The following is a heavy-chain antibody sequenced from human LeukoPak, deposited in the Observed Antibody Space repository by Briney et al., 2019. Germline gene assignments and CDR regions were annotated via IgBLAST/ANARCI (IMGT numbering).Heavy chain of an antibody. Sequence: ASVKVSCKASGYTFTSYYMHWVRQAPGQGLEWMGIINPSGGSTSYAQKFQGRVTITTDESTSTAYMELSSLRSEDTAVYYCAKNIALTGEFDSWGQGTLVTVSS. CDR2: INPSGGST. CDR1: GYTFTSYY. J-gene: IGHJ4*02. CDR3: AKNIALTGEFDS. V-gene: IGHV1-46*01. D-gene: IGHD7-27*01.